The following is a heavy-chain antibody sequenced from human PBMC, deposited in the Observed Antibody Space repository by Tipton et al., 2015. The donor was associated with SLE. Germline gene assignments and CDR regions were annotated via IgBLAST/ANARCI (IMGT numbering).Heavy chain of an antibody. CDR2: ICHSGST. J-gene: IGHJ5*02. V-gene: IGHV4-34*01. D-gene: IGHD5-18*01. CDR3: ARLHGYSYGLNWFDP. CDR1: GGSFSIYC. Sequence: TLSLNCAVYGGSFSIYCWSWIRQSPGKGREWIGEICHSGSTNYNPSLKSRVAISVDTSKHQFSLRLTSVIAADTAVYYCARLHGYSYGLNWFDPWGQGTLISVSS.